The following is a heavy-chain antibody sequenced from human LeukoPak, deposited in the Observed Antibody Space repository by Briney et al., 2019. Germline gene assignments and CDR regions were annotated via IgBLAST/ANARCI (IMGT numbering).Heavy chain of an antibody. V-gene: IGHV3-48*01. CDR1: GFTFTMFG. Sequence: GGSLRLSCAASGFTFTMFGMNWVRQAPGKGLEWVSYIDARSGIVYYADSVQGRFTISRDDAKESVFLQMNSLSSDDTAVYYCARVPLSFTIFGVVDDAFDIWGQGTMVTVSS. CDR3: ARVPLSFTIFGVVDDAFDI. D-gene: IGHD3-3*01. J-gene: IGHJ3*02. CDR2: IDARSGIV.